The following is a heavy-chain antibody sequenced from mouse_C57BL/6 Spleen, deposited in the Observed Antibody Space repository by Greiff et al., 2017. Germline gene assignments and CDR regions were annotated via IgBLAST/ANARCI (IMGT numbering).Heavy chain of an antibody. Sequence: VQLQQSGAELVKPGASVKISCKASGYAFSSYWMNWVKQRPGKGLELIGQIYPGDGDTNYNGKFKGKATLTADKSSSTAYMQLSSLTSEDSAVYFCARSRGNYWYFDVWGTGTTVTVSS. J-gene: IGHJ1*03. V-gene: IGHV1-80*01. CDR2: IYPGDGDT. CDR1: GYAFSSYW. D-gene: IGHD3-3*01. CDR3: ARSRGNYWYFDV.